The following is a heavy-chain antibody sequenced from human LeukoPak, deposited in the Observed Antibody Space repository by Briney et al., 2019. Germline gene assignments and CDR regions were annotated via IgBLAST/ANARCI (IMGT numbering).Heavy chain of an antibody. J-gene: IGHJ4*02. V-gene: IGHV7-4-1*02. CDR1: GYTFTSYA. Sequence: ASVKVSCKASGYTFTSYAMNWVRQAPGQGLEWMGWINTNTGNPTYAQGFTGRFVFSLGTSVSTAYLQISSLKAEDTAVYYCARGTGFAGYCSGGSCYFTPPTFDYWGQGTLVTVSS. CDR2: INTNTGNP. CDR3: ARGTGFAGYCSGGSCYFTPPTFDY. D-gene: IGHD2-15*01.